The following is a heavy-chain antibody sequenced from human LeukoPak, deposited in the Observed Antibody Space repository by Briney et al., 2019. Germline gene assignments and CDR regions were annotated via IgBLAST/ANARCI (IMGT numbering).Heavy chain of an antibody. CDR2: ISSSSSYI. CDR3: ARGPGSSSSSDAFDI. J-gene: IGHJ3*02. D-gene: IGHD6-6*01. V-gene: IGHV3-21*01. CDR1: GFTFSSYS. Sequence: GGSLRLSCAASGFTFSSYSMNWVRQAPGKGLEWVSSISSSSSYIYYADSVKGRFTISRDNAKNSLYLQMNSLRAEDTAVYYCARGPGSSSSSDAFDIWGQGTMVTVSS.